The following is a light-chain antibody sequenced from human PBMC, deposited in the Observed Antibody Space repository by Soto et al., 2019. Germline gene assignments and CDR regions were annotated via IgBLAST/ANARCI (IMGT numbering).Light chain of an antibody. J-gene: IGKJ2*01. CDR1: QSLLHSNGYNY. CDR3: MQPLHTCPRT. V-gene: IGKV2-28*01. CDR2: LGS. Sequence: EIAMTQSPLSLPVTPGAPASISCRSSQSLLHSNGYNYLNWYLQKPGQSPQLLLSLGSYRASGVPDRFSGSGSGTDFTLKISRVDAEAVGGVYYCMQPLHTCPRTFGQGTKLDFK.